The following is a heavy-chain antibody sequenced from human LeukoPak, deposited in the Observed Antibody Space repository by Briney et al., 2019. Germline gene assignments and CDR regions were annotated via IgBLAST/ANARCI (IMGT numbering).Heavy chain of an antibody. CDR2: IKQDGSEK. CDR1: GFTFSSYW. D-gene: IGHD6-13*01. J-gene: IGHJ4*02. CDR3: ARGTIAAAGYYYFDY. Sequence: GGSLRLPCAASGFTFSSYWMSWVRQAPGKGLEWVANIKQDGSEKYYVDSAKGRFTISRDNAKNSLYLQMNSLRAEDTAVYYCARGTIAAAGYYYFDYWGQGTQVTVSS. V-gene: IGHV3-7*04.